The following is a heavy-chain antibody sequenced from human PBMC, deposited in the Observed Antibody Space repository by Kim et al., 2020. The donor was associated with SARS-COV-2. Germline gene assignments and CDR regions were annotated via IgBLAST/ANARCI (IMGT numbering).Heavy chain of an antibody. J-gene: IGHJ4*02. CDR3: ARKNALTAGGGFDS. Sequence: SETLSLTCAVSGGPFGNFYWTWIRQPPGKGLEWIGDVHQGGATSYFPSLTGRATISVDTSNIQFSLTLKSVTAADTAVYYCARKNALTAGGGFDSWGQGVLVSVSS. CDR2: VHQGGAT. CDR1: GGPFGNFY. D-gene: IGHD2-15*01. V-gene: IGHV4-34*01.